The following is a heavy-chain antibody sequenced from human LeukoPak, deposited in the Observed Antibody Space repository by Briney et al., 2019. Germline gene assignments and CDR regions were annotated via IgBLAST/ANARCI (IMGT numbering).Heavy chain of an antibody. CDR1: GYTCTSYG. CDR3: ARERKVTRFKYYYYYGMDV. Sequence: ASVKVSCKASGYTCTSYGISWVRQAPGQGLEWMGWISAYNGNTNYAQKLQGRVTMTTDTSTSTAYMELRSLRSDDTAVYYCARERKVTRFKYYYYYGMDVWGQGTTVSVSS. CDR2: ISAYNGNT. J-gene: IGHJ6*02. D-gene: IGHD2-21*02. V-gene: IGHV1-18*01.